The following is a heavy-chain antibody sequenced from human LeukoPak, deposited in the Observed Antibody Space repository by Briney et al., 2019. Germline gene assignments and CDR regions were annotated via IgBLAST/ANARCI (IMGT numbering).Heavy chain of an antibody. CDR3: ASRRSGFDP. Sequence: GGSLRLSCAASGFTFSSYAMSWVRQAPGKGLEWVSAISGSGGKSIAYADSVKGRFTISRDNARNFLYLQLNSLRHEDTAVYYCASRRSGFDPWGQGTLVTVSS. CDR1: GFTFSSYA. V-gene: IGHV3-23*01. J-gene: IGHJ5*02. CDR2: ISGSGGKSI.